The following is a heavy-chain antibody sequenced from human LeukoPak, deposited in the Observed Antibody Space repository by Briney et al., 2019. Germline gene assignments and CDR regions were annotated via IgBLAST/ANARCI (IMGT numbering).Heavy chain of an antibody. CDR1: GGTFSSYA. D-gene: IGHD6-6*01. CDR2: IIPIFGIA. J-gene: IGHJ2*01. V-gene: IGHV1-69*04. CDR3: ARDASNWYFDL. Sequence: VASVKVSCKASGGTFSSYAISWVRQAPGQGLEWMGRIIPIFGIANYAQKFQGRVTMTRDTSTSTVYMELSSLRSEDTAVYYCARDASNWYFDLWGRGTLVTVSS.